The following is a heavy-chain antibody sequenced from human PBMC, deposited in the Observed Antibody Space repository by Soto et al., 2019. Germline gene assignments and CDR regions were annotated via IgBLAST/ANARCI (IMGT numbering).Heavy chain of an antibody. V-gene: IGHV3-23*01. Sequence: GGSLRLSCAASGFTFSSYAMSWVRQAPGKGLEWVSAISGSGGSTYYADSVKGRFTISRDNSKNTLYLQMNSLRAEDTAVYYCAKDLLVVVVAATPSPFGYWGQGTLVTVSS. J-gene: IGHJ4*02. CDR1: GFTFSSYA. CDR3: AKDLLVVVVAATPSPFGY. D-gene: IGHD2-15*01. CDR2: ISGSGGST.